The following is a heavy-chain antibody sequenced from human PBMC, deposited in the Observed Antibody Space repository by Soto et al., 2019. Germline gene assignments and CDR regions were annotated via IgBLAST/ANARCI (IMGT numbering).Heavy chain of an antibody. D-gene: IGHD4-17*01. V-gene: IGHV4-39*01. CDR1: GGSISSSSYY. J-gene: IGHJ1*01. CDR3: ARYAEPPNYYGDSAEYFQH. Sequence: QLQLQESGPGLVKPSETLSLTCTVSGGSISSSSYYWGWIRQPPGKGLEWIGSIYYSGSTYYNPSLKRRVTISVDTSKNQFSLKLSSVTAADTAVYYCARYAEPPNYYGDSAEYFQHWGQGTLVTVSS. CDR2: IYYSGST.